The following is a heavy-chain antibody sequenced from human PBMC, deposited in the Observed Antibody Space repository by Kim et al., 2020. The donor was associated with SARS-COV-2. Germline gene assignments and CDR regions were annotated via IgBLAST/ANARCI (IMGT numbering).Heavy chain of an antibody. CDR3: ARDAVAGTNGQDYYYGMDV. Sequence: GGSLRLSCAASGFTFSSYAMHWVRQAPGKGLEWVAVISYDGSNKYYADSVKGRFTISRDNSKNTLYLQMNSLRAEDTAVYYCARDAVAGTNGQDYYYGMDVWGQGTTVTVSS. CDR1: GFTFSSYA. J-gene: IGHJ6*02. D-gene: IGHD6-19*01. V-gene: IGHV3-30*04. CDR2: ISYDGSNK.